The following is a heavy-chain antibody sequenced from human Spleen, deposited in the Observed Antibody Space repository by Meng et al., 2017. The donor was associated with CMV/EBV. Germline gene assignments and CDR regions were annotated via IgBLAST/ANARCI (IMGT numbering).Heavy chain of an antibody. Sequence: SCADSGFTFDDYGMSWVRQAPGKGLEWVSGINWNGGSTGYADSVKGRFTISRDNAKNSLYLQMNSLRAEDTALYYCARVNTGYYFDYWGQGTLVTVSS. CDR1: GFTFDDYG. CDR3: ARVNTGYYFDY. D-gene: IGHD2/OR15-2a*01. V-gene: IGHV3-20*04. CDR2: INWNGGST. J-gene: IGHJ4*02.